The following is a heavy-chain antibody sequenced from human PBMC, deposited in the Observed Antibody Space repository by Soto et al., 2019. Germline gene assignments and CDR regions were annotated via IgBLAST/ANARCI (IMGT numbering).Heavy chain of an antibody. CDR2: IRNKANSYST. J-gene: IGHJ4*02. D-gene: IGHD7-27*01. Sequence: EVQLAESGGGLVQPGGSLRLSCAASGFTFSDHYMDWVRQAPGKGLEWVGRIRNKANSYSTEYAASVKGRFTISRDDSETSLYLQMNSLKTEDTAVYYCARRSHWGATDYWGQGTLVTVSS. CDR3: ARRSHWGATDY. CDR1: GFTFSDHY. V-gene: IGHV3-72*01.